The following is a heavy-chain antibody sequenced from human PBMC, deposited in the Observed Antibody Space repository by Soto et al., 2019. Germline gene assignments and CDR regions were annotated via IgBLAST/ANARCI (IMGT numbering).Heavy chain of an antibody. V-gene: IGHV4-31*03. Sequence: SETLSLTCTVSGGSISSGEHYWSWIRQLPGKGLEWIGNIYYSGSNYYNPSLKSRVTISVDTSKNQFSLNLSSVTAADTAIYYCARDRYGVPRGDYFDSWGQGIXVTVSS. CDR1: GGSISSGEHY. CDR2: IYYSGSN. D-gene: IGHD4-17*01. CDR3: ARDRYGVPRGDYFDS. J-gene: IGHJ4*02.